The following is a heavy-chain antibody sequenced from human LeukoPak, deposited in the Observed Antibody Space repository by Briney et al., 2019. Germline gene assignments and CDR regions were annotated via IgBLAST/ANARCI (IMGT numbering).Heavy chain of an antibody. CDR3: VRGSYRAK. D-gene: IGHD1-26*01. CDR2: ISWNSGSI. CDR1: GFTFDDYA. Sequence: GGSLRLSCAASGFTFDDYAMHWVRQAPGKGLEWVSGISWNSGSIGYADSVKGRFSISRDNAKNSLYLQMNSLRAEDTALYYCVRGSYRAKWGQGTLVTVSS. V-gene: IGHV3-9*01. J-gene: IGHJ4*02.